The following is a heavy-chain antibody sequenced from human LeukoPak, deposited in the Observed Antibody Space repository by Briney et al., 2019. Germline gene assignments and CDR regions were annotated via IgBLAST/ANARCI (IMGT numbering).Heavy chain of an antibody. V-gene: IGHV2-5*01. CDR3: THGPDYYYGVDV. Sequence: SGPTLVIPTQTLTLTCTFSGFSLSSSGVGVGWIRQPPGKALEWLALIYWNDGQRYSPSLKSRLTITKDTSKNQVVLTMTNMDPVDTATYYCTHGPDYYYGVDVWGQGTTVTVSS. CDR2: IYWNDGQ. J-gene: IGHJ6*02. CDR1: GFSLSSSGVG.